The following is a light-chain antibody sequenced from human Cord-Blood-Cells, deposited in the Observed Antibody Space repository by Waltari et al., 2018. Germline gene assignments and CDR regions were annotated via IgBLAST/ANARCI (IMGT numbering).Light chain of an antibody. J-gene: IGLJ2*01. V-gene: IGLV2-11*01. CDR1: SSDVGGYNY. CDR2: DVS. CDR3: CSYAGSYTVV. Sequence: QSALTPPRSVSGSPGQSVTISCTRTSSDVGGYNYVSWYQQHPGKAPKLMIYDVSKRPSGVPDRFSGSQSGNTASRTISGLQAEDEADYYCCSYAGSYTVVFGGGTKLTVL.